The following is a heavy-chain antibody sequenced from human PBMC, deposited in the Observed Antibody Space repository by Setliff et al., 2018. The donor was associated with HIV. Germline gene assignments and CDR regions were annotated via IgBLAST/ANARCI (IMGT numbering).Heavy chain of an antibody. J-gene: IGHJ5*02. D-gene: IGHD2-2*01. CDR3: ARDFGGYCSSMSCPGLFDP. CDR1: GGTFSSYA. V-gene: IGHV1-69*05. CDR2: IIPISGTV. Sequence: SVKVSCKASGGTFSSYAISWVRQAPGQGLEWMGGIIPISGTVNYAQKFWGRVTITTHESTSTAYMELSSLRSEDTAVSYCARDFGGYCSSMSCPGLFDPWGQGTLVTVSS.